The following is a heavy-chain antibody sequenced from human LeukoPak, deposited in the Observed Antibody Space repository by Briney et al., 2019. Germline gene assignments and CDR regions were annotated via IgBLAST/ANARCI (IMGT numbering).Heavy chain of an antibody. V-gene: IGHV1-3*01. D-gene: IGHD5-12*01. CDR1: GYTFTSYA. Sequence: VASVKVSCKASGYTFTSYAMHWVRQAPGQRLEWMGWINAGNGNTKYSQKFQGRVTITRDTSASTAYMELSGLRSEDTAVYYCARDASGYVVGDHWGQGTLVTVSS. CDR2: INAGNGNT. CDR3: ARDASGYVVGDH. J-gene: IGHJ4*02.